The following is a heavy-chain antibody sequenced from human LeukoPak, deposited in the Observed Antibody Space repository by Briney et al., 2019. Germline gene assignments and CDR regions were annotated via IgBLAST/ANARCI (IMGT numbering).Heavy chain of an antibody. V-gene: IGHV3-9*03. J-gene: IGHJ1*01. Sequence: GGSLRLSCVASGFTVSSNHMNWVRQAPGKGLEWVSGISWNSGSIGYADSVKGRFTISGDNAKNSLYLQMNSLRAEDMALYYCAKVEDSGSYSDWGQGTLVTVSS. D-gene: IGHD1-26*01. CDR1: GFTVSSNH. CDR2: ISWNSGSI. CDR3: AKVEDSGSYSD.